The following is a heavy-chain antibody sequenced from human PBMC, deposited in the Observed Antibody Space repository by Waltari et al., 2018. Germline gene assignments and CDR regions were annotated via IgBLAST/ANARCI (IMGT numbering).Heavy chain of an antibody. V-gene: IGHV4-39*07. J-gene: IGHJ4*02. D-gene: IGHD4-17*01. CDR2: IYYAGTA. CDR1: GGSISGGVYY. Sequence: QVQLQESGPGLVKPSETLSLTCSVAGGSISGGVYYWGWVRQPPGKGLEYIGSIYYAGTAFYNPSLKTPVTISVETSYNQFSLKMKSVTAADTAMYFCVRDRGLRTFFDHWGQGTLVTVSS. CDR3: VRDRGLRTFFDH.